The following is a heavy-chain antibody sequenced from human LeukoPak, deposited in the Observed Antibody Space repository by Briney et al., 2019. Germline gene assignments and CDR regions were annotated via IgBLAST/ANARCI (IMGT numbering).Heavy chain of an antibody. D-gene: IGHD5-18*01. CDR3: ARDFVDTAMVTPGY. V-gene: IGHV3-48*01. Sequence: GGSLRLSCAASGFTFSSYSMNWVRQAPGKGLEWVSYISSSSSTIYYADSVKGRFTISRDNAKNSLYLQMNSLRAEDTAVYYCARDFVDTAMVTPGYWGQGTLVTVSS. CDR2: ISSSSSTI. J-gene: IGHJ4*02. CDR1: GFTFSSYS.